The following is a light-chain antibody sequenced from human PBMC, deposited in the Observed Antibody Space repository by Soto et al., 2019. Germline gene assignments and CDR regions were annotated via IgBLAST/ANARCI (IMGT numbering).Light chain of an antibody. CDR2: DAS. CDR3: LQRSAWPLT. J-gene: IGKJ3*01. CDR1: QNIGTY. V-gene: IGKV3-11*01. Sequence: EIVLTQSPATLSLPAGERATLSCRASQNIGTYLDWYQQKPGQSPRLLIFDASSRATGTPARFSGSGSGTAFTLTISSLEPEDFVLYHCLQRSAWPLTFGPGTKVDLK.